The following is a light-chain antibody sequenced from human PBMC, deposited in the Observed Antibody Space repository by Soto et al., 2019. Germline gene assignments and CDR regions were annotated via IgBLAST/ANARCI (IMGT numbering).Light chain of an antibody. CDR2: GAT. J-gene: IGKJ2*01. V-gene: IGKV1-39*01. CDR3: QQSFITPPYT. CDR1: QNISIF. Sequence: DIQMTKSPSSLSASVGARFTITCRASQNISIFLNWYQQRPGKAPKLLIYGATSFQTGVPSRFSGSGSGTDFTLTISDLQPEDYATYFCQQSFITPPYTFGQGTKL.